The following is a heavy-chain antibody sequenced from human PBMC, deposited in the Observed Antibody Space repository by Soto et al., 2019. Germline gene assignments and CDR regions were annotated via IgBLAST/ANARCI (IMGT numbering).Heavy chain of an antibody. D-gene: IGHD2-8*01. CDR3: ARAPLGYCTNGVCFNDAFDI. CDR1: GGTFSSYA. Sequence: SVKVSCKASGGTFSSYAISWVRQAPGQGLEWMGGIIPIFGTANYAQKFQGRVTITADESTSTAYMELSSLRSEDTAVYYCARAPLGYCTNGVCFNDAFDIWGQGTMVPVSS. V-gene: IGHV1-69*13. J-gene: IGHJ3*02. CDR2: IIPIFGTA.